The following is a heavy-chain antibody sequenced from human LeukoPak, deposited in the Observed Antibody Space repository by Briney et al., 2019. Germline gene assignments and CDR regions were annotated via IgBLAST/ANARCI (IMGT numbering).Heavy chain of an antibody. CDR1: GGSFSGYY. Sequence: SETLSLTCAVYGGSFSGYYWSWTRQPPGKGLEWIGEINHSGSTNYNPSLKSRVTISVDTSKNQFSLKLSSVTAADAAVYYCGGFGELLGTPVDYWGQGTLVTVSS. CDR3: GGFGELLGTPVDY. CDR2: INHSGST. V-gene: IGHV4-34*01. J-gene: IGHJ4*02. D-gene: IGHD3-10*01.